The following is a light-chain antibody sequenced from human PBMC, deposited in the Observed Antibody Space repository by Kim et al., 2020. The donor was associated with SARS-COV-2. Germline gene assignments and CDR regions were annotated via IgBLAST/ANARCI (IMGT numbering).Light chain of an antibody. CDR2: GKN. V-gene: IGLV3-19*01. CDR3: QSRDSSDKVV. J-gene: IGLJ2*01. CDR1: SLRRYY. Sequence: SSELTQDPAVSVALGKTVRISCQGDSLRRYYATWYQQKPRQSPVVVNYGKNNRPSGIPDRFSGSSSGNTASLTITGAQAEDEADYYCQSRDSSDKVVFGGGTQLTVL.